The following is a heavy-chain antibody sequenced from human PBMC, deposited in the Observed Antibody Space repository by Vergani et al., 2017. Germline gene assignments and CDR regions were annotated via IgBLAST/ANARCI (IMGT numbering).Heavy chain of an antibody. D-gene: IGHD6-6*01. CDR1: GYSFTSYW. J-gene: IGHJ5*02. CDR2: IDPSDSYT. Sequence: EVQLVQSGAEVKKPGESLRISCKGSGYSFTSYWISWVRQMPGKGLEWMGRIDPSDSYTNYSPSFQGPVTISADKSISTAYLQWSRLQASDTAMYSCATHLKLSSSSQGWFDPWGQGTLVTVSS. V-gene: IGHV5-10-1*03. CDR3: ATHLKLSSSSQGWFDP.